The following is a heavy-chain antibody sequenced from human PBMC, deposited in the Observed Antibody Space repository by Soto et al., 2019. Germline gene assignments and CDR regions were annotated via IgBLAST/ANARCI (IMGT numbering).Heavy chain of an antibody. Sequence: GGSLRLSCAASGFTFSSYGMHWVRQAPGKGLEWVAVISYDGSNKYYADSVKGRFTISRDNSKNTLYLQMNSLRAEDTAVYYCAKDRWCSSTSCLWSHYYYYGMDVWGQGTTVTVSS. D-gene: IGHD2-2*01. J-gene: IGHJ6*02. CDR1: GFTFSSYG. V-gene: IGHV3-30*18. CDR3: AKDRWCSSTSCLWSHYYYYGMDV. CDR2: ISYDGSNK.